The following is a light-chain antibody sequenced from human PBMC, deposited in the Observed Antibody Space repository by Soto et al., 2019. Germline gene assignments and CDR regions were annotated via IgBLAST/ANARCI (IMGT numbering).Light chain of an antibody. V-gene: IGKV3-20*01. CDR1: QSVSNNY. CDR3: QQYGRSPQIT. J-gene: IGKJ5*01. Sequence: EIVLTQSPGTLSLSPGERATLSCRASQSVSNNYLAWYQQRPGQAPRLFIYGASNRATGIPDRFSGSGSGTDFALTISRLEPEDFAVYYCQQYGRSPQITLGQGTRLEIK. CDR2: GAS.